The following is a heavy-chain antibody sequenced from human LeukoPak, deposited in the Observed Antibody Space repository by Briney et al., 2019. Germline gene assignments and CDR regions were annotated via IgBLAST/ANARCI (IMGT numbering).Heavy chain of an antibody. Sequence: ASVKVSCKASGGTFSSYAISWVRQAPGQGLEWMGWISAYNGDTNYAQKLQGRVTMTTDTSTSTAYMELRSLRSDDTAVYYCARDLSWDIVVVPAAHWGQGTLVTVSS. V-gene: IGHV1-18*01. CDR1: GGTFSSYA. D-gene: IGHD2-2*01. CDR3: ARDLSWDIVVVPAAH. J-gene: IGHJ4*02. CDR2: ISAYNGDT.